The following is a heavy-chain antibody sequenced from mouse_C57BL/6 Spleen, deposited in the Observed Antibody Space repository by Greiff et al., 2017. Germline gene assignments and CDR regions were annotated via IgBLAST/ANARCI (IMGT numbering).Heavy chain of an antibody. CDR3: ARSYEDYAMDY. Sequence: QVQLKQSGPELVKPGASVKISCKASGYAFSSSWMNWVKQRPGKGLEWIGRIYPGDGDTNYNGKFKGKATLTADKSSSTAYMQLSSLTSEDSAVYFCARSYEDYAMDYWGQGTSVTVSS. CDR1: GYAFSSSW. D-gene: IGHD2-3*01. V-gene: IGHV1-82*01. J-gene: IGHJ4*01. CDR2: IYPGDGDT.